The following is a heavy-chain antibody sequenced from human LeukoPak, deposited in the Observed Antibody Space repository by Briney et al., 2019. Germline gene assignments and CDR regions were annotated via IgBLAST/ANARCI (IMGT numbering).Heavy chain of an antibody. J-gene: IGHJ1*01. CDR3: ARDRHFPYSGSEN. D-gene: IGHD1-26*01. V-gene: IGHV1-2*02. CDR1: GYTFTGYY. Sequence: ASVKVSCKTSGYTFTGYYIHWVRQAPGQGLEWMGWINPNSGDTNYAQKLQGRVTMTTDTSTSTAYMELRSLRSDDTAVYYCARDRHFPYSGSENWGQGTLVTVSS. CDR2: INPNSGDT.